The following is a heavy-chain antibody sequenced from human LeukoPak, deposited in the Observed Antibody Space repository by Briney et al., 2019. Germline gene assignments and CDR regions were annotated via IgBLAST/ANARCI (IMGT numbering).Heavy chain of an antibody. Sequence: GGSLRLSCAASGFTCSSNAMSRVRQAPGKGLEWVSVISGSGANTYYADSLKGRFTISRDNSKNTLYLQMNSLRAEDTAVYYCAKAKSYYSNYDYWGQGTLVTVFS. D-gene: IGHD4-11*01. CDR3: AKAKSYYSNYDY. V-gene: IGHV3-23*01. CDR2: ISGSGANT. CDR1: GFTCSSNA. J-gene: IGHJ4*02.